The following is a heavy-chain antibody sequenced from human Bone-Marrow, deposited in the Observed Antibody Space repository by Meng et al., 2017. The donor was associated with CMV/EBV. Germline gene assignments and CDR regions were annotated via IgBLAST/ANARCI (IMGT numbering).Heavy chain of an antibody. V-gene: IGHV3-13*01. J-gene: IGHJ6*01. CDR1: GFTFSSYD. D-gene: IGHD2-2*01. CDR2: IGTAGDT. Sequence: GESLKISCAASGFTFSSYDMHWVRQATGKGLEWVSAIGTAGDTYYPGSVKGRFTISRENAKNSLYLQMNSLRAGDTAVYYCARGDLAYCSSTSCHYGMDVWGQGTTVTGSS. CDR3: ARGDLAYCSSTSCHYGMDV.